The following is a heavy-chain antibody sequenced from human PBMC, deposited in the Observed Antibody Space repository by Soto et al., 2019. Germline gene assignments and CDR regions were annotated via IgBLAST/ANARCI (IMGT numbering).Heavy chain of an antibody. CDR2: ISGSGGST. D-gene: IGHD6-19*01. V-gene: IGHV3-23*01. Sequence: PGGSLRLSCAASGFTFSSYTMSWVRQAPGKGLEWVSAISGSGGSTYYADSVKGRFTISRDNSKNTLYLQMNSLRAEDTAVYYCARPRSSAWSDTYFVYWGQGALVTVSS. J-gene: IGHJ4*02. CDR1: GFTFSSYT. CDR3: ARPRSSAWSDTYFVY.